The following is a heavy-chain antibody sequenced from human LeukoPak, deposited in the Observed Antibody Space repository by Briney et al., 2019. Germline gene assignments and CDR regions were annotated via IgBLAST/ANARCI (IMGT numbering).Heavy chain of an antibody. CDR2: INHSGST. CDR3: ARAGDGGPIDY. Sequence: PSETLSLTCAVYGGSFSGYYWSWIRQPPGKGLEWIGEINHSGSTNYNPSLKSRVTISVDTSKNQFSLKLSSVTAADTAVYYCARAGDGGPIDYWGQGTLVTVCS. J-gene: IGHJ4*02. V-gene: IGHV4-34*01. D-gene: IGHD3-16*01. CDR1: GGSFSGYY.